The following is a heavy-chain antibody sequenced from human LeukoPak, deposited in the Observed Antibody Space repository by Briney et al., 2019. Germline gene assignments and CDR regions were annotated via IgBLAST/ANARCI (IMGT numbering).Heavy chain of an antibody. J-gene: IGHJ4*02. CDR2: IYYSGST. CDR1: GGSISSGGYY. CDR3: ARGQEKDIVVVVAVPAYFDY. Sequence: SQTLSLTCTVSGGSISSGGYYWSWIRQHPGKGLEWIGYIYYSGSTYYNPSLKSRVTISVDTSKNQFSLKLSSVTAADTAVYYCARGQEKDIVVVVAVPAYFDYWGQGTLVTVSS. V-gene: IGHV4-31*03. D-gene: IGHD2-15*01.